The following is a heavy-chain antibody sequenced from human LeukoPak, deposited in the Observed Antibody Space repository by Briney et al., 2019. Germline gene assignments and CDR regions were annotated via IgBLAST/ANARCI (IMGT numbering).Heavy chain of an antibody. D-gene: IGHD3-22*01. CDR2: INPNSGGT. CDR3: ARDFYYDSSGSGDY. V-gene: IGHV1-2*02. J-gene: IGHJ4*02. CDR1: GYTFINYY. Sequence: ASVKVSCKASGYTFINYYMHWVRQAPGQGLEWMGWINPNSGGTNYAQKFQGRVTMTRDTSISTAYMELSRLRSDDTAVYYCARDFYYDSSGSGDYWGQGTLVTVSS.